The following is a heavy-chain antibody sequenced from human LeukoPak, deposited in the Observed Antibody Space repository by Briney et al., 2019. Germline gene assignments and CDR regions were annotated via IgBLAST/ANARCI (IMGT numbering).Heavy chain of an antibody. D-gene: IGHD4-17*01. Sequence: GGSLRLSCAASGFSFSSYWMHWVRQAPGKGLVCVSRINSDGSSTSYADSVKGRFTISRDNAKNTLYLQMNSLRAEDTAVYYCASGDDYGDYSAQDYWGQGTLVTVSS. CDR1: GFSFSSYW. CDR2: INSDGSST. J-gene: IGHJ4*02. CDR3: ASGDDYGDYSAQDY. V-gene: IGHV3-74*01.